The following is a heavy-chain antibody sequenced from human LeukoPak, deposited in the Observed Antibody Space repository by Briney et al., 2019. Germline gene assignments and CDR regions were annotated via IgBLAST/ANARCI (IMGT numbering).Heavy chain of an antibody. CDR3: ARFVVGDYEYYFDY. CDR1: GGSFSGYY. J-gene: IGHJ4*02. Sequence: PSETLSLTCAVYGGSFSGYYWSWIRQPPGKGLEWIGEINHSGSTNYNPSLKSRVTISVDTSKNQFSLKLSSVTAADTAVYYCARFVVGDYEYYFDYWGQGTLVTVSS. CDR2: INHSGST. D-gene: IGHD4-17*01. V-gene: IGHV4-34*01.